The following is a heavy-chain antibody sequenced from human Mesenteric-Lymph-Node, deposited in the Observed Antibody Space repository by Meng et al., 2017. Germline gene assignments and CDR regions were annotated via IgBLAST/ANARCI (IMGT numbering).Heavy chain of an antibody. Sequence: GESLKISCAASGFTFSSYAMHWVRQAPGKGLEWVAVISYDGSNKYYADSVKGRFTISRDNSKNTLYLQMNSLRAEDTAVYYCARDLGYSYGSDSLDAFDIWGQGTMVTVSS. CDR1: GFTFSSYA. D-gene: IGHD5-18*01. J-gene: IGHJ3*02. V-gene: IGHV3-30*01. CDR3: ARDLGYSYGSDSLDAFDI. CDR2: ISYDGSNK.